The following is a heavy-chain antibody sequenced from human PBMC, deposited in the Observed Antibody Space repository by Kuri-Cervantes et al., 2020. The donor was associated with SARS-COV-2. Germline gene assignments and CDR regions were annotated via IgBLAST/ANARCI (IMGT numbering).Heavy chain of an antibody. V-gene: IGHV1-46*01. J-gene: IGHJ4*02. Sequence: ASVKVSFNASGYTFTSYYMHWVRQAPGQVLEWMGIINPSGGSTSYAQKFQGRVTMTRDTSTSTVYMEMRSLRSEDTAVYYCARGVSHIAAAGLYYFDYWGQGTLVTVSS. CDR2: INPSGGST. CDR1: GYTFTSYY. D-gene: IGHD6-13*01. CDR3: ARGVSHIAAAGLYYFDY.